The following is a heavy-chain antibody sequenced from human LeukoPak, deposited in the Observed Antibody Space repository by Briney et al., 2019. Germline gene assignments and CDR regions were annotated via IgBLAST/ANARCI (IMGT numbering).Heavy chain of an antibody. CDR3: ARDRQGYSGYVYYFDY. CDR1: GGSISSYY. D-gene: IGHD5-12*01. CDR2: IYTSGST. Sequence: PSETLSLTCTVSGGSISSYYWSWIRQHAGKGLEWIGRIYTSGSTNYNPSLKSRVTISVDKSKNQFSLKLSSVTAADTAVYYCARDRQGYSGYVYYFDYWGQGTLVTVSS. V-gene: IGHV4-4*07. J-gene: IGHJ4*02.